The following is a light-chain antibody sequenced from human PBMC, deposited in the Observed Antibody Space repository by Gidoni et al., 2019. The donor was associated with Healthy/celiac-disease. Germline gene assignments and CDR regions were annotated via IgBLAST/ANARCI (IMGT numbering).Light chain of an antibody. V-gene: IGLV3-1*01. CDR1: KLGDKH. Sequence: SYELTPPPSVSVSPGQTATIPRSGAKLGDKHACWYQQKPGQSPLLVIYQDNKRPSGIPERFSGSNSGNTATLTISGTQAMDEADYYCKAWDSSTALVVFGGGTKLTVL. J-gene: IGLJ2*01. CDR2: QDN. CDR3: KAWDSSTALVV.